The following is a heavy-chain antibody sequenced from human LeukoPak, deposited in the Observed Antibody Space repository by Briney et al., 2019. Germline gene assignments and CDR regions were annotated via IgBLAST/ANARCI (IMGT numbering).Heavy chain of an antibody. V-gene: IGHV4-34*01. J-gene: IGHJ6*03. CDR2: INHSGST. CDR3: ARIAGWYYYDSSGYRHYYYMDV. D-gene: IGHD3-22*01. Sequence: SETLSLTCAVYGGSFSGYYWSWIRQPPGKGLEWIGEINHSGSTNYNPSLKSRVTISVDTSKNQFSLKLSSVTAADTAVYYCARIAGWYYYDSSGYRHYYYMDVWGKGTTVTVSS. CDR1: GGSFSGYY.